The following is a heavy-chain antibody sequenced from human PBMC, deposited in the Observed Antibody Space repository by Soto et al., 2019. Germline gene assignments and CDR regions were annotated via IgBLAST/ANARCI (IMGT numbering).Heavy chain of an antibody. CDR2: LLPVFGTP. Sequence: QVHLVQSGPEVKKPGSSVKVSCRSSGGTFRTYAISWVRQAPGQGLEWMGWLLPVFGTPAYGPGFQGRVTITADESSSTSYMELTGLRSDDTAVYYCARSESRNGYNQDYYFDYWGQGTLVAVSS. V-gene: IGHV1-69*01. CDR1: GGTFRTYA. CDR3: ARSESRNGYNQDYYFDY. D-gene: IGHD3-10*01. J-gene: IGHJ4*02.